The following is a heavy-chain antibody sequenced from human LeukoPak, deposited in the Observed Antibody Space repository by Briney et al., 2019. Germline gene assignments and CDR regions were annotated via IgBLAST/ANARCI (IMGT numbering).Heavy chain of an antibody. Sequence: PGGSLRLSCAASGFTFSNAWMSWVRQAPGKGLEWVGRIKSKTDGGTTDYAAPVKGRFTISRDDSKNTLYLQMNSLKTEDTAVYYCTTDEIQLWGTTGDYWGQGTLVTVSS. D-gene: IGHD5-18*01. CDR3: TTDEIQLWGTTGDY. CDR1: GFTFSNAW. V-gene: IGHV3-15*01. J-gene: IGHJ4*02. CDR2: IKSKTDGGTT.